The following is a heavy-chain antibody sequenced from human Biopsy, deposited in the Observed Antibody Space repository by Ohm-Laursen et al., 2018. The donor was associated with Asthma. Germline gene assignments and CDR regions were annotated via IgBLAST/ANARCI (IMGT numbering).Heavy chain of an antibody. J-gene: IGHJ4*02. CDR2: IYSGGGT. CDR1: GFTVSTNG. V-gene: IGHV3-53*03. CDR3: TRRLGITGATMDY. D-gene: IGHD1-20*01. Sequence: SLRLSCTASGFTVSTNGMSWVRQPPGKGLEWVSVIYSGGGTYYADSVKGRFTISRDNAQNSLHPQMNSLRAEDTAVYYCTRRLGITGATMDYWGQGALVAVSS.